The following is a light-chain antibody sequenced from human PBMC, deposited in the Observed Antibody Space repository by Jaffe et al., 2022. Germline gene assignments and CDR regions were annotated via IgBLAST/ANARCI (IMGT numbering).Light chain of an antibody. J-gene: IGKJ2*01. CDR2: AAS. V-gene: IGKV1-8*01. CDR3: QQYYSYPPSYT. CDR1: QGISSY. Sequence: AIRMTQSPSSFSASTGDRVTITCRASQGISSYLAWYQQKPGKAPKLLIYAASTLQSGVPSRFSGSGSGTDFTLTISCLQSEDFATYYCQQYYSYPPSYTFGQGTKLEIK.